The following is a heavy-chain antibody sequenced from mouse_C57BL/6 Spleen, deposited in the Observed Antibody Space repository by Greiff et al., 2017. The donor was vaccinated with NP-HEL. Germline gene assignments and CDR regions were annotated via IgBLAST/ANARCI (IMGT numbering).Heavy chain of an antibody. Sequence: VKLMESGPELVKPGASVKISCKASGYAFSSSWMNWVKQRPGKGLEWIGRIYPGDGDTNYNGKFKGKATLTADKSSSTAYMQLSSLTSEDYAVYFCARSSYGNWFAYGGQGTLVTVSA. J-gene: IGHJ3*01. CDR3: ARSSYGNWFAY. CDR1: GYAFSSSW. CDR2: IYPGDGDT. D-gene: IGHD2-1*01. V-gene: IGHV1-82*01.